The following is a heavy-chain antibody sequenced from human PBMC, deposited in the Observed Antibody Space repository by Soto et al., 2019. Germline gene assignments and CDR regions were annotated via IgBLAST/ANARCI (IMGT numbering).Heavy chain of an antibody. J-gene: IGHJ4*02. D-gene: IGHD3-10*01. CDR2: IIPFFGTP. CDR3: AKGIGGAFYGSGSYLYFDY. CDR1: GGTFSRHA. V-gene: IGHV1-69*06. Sequence: ASVKVSCKAAGGTFSRHAISCVRQAPGQGLEWMGGIIPFFGTPNYAQKFQGRVTVAADKSTSTAYMELNSLRAEDTAVYYCAKGIGGAFYGSGSYLYFDYWGQGTLVTVSS.